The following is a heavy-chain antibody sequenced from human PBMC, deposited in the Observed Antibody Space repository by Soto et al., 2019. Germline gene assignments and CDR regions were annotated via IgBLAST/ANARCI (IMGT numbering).Heavy chain of an antibody. CDR1: GGSFRGSY. Sequence: SETLSLTCAVYGGSFRGSYWSWIRQPPVKGLEWIGEINHSGNSNYNPSLKSRVTMSVDTSKNQFYLKLSSVTAADTAVYYCARGFRVVNYPRFDCWGQGTLVTVSS. D-gene: IGHD3-3*01. J-gene: IGHJ4*02. CDR3: ARGFRVVNYPRFDC. V-gene: IGHV4-34*01. CDR2: INHSGNS.